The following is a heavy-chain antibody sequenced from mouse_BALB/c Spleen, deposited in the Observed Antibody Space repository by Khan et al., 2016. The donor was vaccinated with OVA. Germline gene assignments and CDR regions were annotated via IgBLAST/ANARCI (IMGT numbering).Heavy chain of an antibody. D-gene: IGHD1-2*01. V-gene: IGHV1-77*01. CDR1: GYTFTDYY. CDR3: ERRNYFGYTFAY. Sequence: QVQLQQSGAELARPGASVKLSCMASGYTFTDYYINWVKQRTGQGLEWIGEISPGSGDTYYNEKFKGKATLTADKSSDTAYMQLSSLTSEASAVYFCERRNYFGYTFAYWGQGTLVTVSA. J-gene: IGHJ3*01. CDR2: ISPGSGDT.